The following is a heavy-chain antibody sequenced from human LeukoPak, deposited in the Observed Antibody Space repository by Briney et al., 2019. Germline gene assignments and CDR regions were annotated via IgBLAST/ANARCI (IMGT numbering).Heavy chain of an antibody. Sequence: PGGSLRLSCAASGFTFSSHAMNWVRQPPGKGLEWVSAITGSGATTYYADSVKGRFTISRDNSRDTLYLQMNSLRAEDTAVYYCAKDPDWGQGTLVTVSS. J-gene: IGHJ4*02. CDR3: AKDPD. CDR1: GFTFSSHA. CDR2: ITGSGATT. V-gene: IGHV3-23*01.